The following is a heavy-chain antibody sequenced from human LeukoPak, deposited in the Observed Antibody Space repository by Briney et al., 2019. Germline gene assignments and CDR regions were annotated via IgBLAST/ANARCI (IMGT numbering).Heavy chain of an antibody. CDR1: GFSFSSNT. D-gene: IGHD2/OR15-2a*01. CDR2: ISNNGGRT. Sequence: GGSLRLSCAGSGFSFSSNTMSWVRQAPGRGLEWVSAISNNGGRTDYADSVKGRFTISRDNSKSTLYLHMDSLRDEDTAVYYCARDEDTSALSEYWGQGTLVTVSS. J-gene: IGHJ4*02. CDR3: ARDEDTSALSEY. V-gene: IGHV3-23*01.